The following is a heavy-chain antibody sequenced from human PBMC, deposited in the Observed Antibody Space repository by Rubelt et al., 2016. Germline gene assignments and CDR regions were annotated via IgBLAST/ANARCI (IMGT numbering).Heavy chain of an antibody. Sequence: VESGGGLVQPGRSLRLSCAASGFTFDDYAMHWVRQALGKGLEWVSGISWNSGSIGYADSVKGRFTISRDNAKNSLYLQMNSLRAEDTAVYYCARIMAPGDYYYYGMDVWGQGTTVTVSS. CDR2: ISWNSGSI. CDR1: GFTFDDYA. D-gene: IGHD3-16*01. J-gene: IGHJ6*02. V-gene: IGHV3-9*01. CDR3: ARIMAPGDYYYYGMDV.